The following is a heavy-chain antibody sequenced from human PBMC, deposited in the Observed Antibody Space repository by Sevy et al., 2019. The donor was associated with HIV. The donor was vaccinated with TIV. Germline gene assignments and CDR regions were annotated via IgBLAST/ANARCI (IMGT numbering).Heavy chain of an antibody. J-gene: IGHJ5*02. Sequence: SETLSLTCAVYGGSFSGYYWSWIRQPPGEGLEWIGEINHSGSTNYNPSLKSRVTISVDTSKNQFSLKLSSVTAADTAVYYCARGRYDFWSGYQRENWFDPWGQGTLVTVSS. CDR2: INHSGST. D-gene: IGHD3-3*01. CDR1: GGSFSGYY. CDR3: ARGRYDFWSGYQRENWFDP. V-gene: IGHV4-34*01.